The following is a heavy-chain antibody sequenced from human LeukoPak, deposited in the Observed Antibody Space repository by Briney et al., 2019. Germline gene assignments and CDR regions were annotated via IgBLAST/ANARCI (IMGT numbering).Heavy chain of an antibody. CDR1: GFTFSSYT. J-gene: IGHJ4*02. CDR3: APMGDYADY. V-gene: IGHV3-48*02. Sequence: GGSLRLSCAASGFTFSSYTMNWVRQAPGKGLEWVSYITSSSSGINYADSVKGRFTISRDNAKNSLYLQMNSLRDEDTAVYYRAPMGDYADYWGQGTLVTVSS. D-gene: IGHD2-8*01. CDR2: ITSSSSGI.